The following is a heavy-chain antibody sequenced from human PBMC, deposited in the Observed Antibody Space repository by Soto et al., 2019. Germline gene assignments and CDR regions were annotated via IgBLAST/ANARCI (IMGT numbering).Heavy chain of an antibody. V-gene: IGHV5-51*01. D-gene: IGHD2-15*01. Sequence: GESLKISCQVSGYTFTNYWVAWVRQMPGKGLEWMGIVFPGDSETRYSPSFQGQVTFSADQSTSTAFLKWNSLRASDTAVYYCARRKLQCGGGICYGTTDLAYWGQETKVTV. CDR1: GYTFTNYW. CDR2: VFPGDSET. J-gene: IGHJ4*02. CDR3: ARRKLQCGGGICYGTTDLAY.